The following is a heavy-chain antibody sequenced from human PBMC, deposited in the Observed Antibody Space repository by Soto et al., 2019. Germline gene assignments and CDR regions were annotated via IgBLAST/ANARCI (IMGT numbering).Heavy chain of an antibody. CDR1: GFNLSHPW. CDR2: IKSKTDGGTA. J-gene: IGHJ4*02. Sequence: EVQLVESGGGLVKPGGSLRLSCVASGFNLSHPWMTWVRQAAGKGLEWVGRIKSKTDGGTADYAAPVKGRATISRDDSKNTVYRQMNSLKTEDTAVYYCTTGIYYDILTGYHNVAYWGQGALVTVSS. V-gene: IGHV3-15*01. D-gene: IGHD3-9*01. CDR3: TTGIYYDILTGYHNVAY.